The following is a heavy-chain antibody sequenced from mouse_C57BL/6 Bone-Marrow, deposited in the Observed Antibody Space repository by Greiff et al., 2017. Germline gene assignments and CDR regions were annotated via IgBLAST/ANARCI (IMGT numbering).Heavy chain of an antibody. D-gene: IGHD3-3*01. V-gene: IGHV1-85*01. J-gene: IGHJ4*01. CDR1: GYTFTSYD. CDR3: ARRGPERNYYAMDY. Sequence: VQLQQSGPELVKPGASVTLSCKASGYTFTSYDINWVKQRPGQGLEWLGWIYPRDGSTKYNEKFKGNATLTVDTSSSTAYMELHSLTSEDSAVYFCARRGPERNYYAMDYWGQGTSVTVSS. CDR2: IYPRDGST.